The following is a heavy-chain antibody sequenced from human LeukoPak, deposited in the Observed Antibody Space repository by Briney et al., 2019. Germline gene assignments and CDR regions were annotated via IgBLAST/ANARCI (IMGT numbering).Heavy chain of an antibody. CDR1: GGSFSGYY. CDR3: ARGYSYGYLTPPAFDY. J-gene: IGHJ4*02. D-gene: IGHD5-18*01. CDR2: INHSGST. V-gene: IGHV4-34*01. Sequence: SETLSLTCAVYGGSFSGYYWSWIRQPQGKGLEWIGEINHSGSTNYNPSLKSRVTISVDTSKNQFSLKLSSVTAADTAVYYCARGYSYGYLTPPAFDYWGQGTLVTVSS.